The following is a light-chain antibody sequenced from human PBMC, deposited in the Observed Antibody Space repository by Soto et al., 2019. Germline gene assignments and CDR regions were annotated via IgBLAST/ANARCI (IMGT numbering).Light chain of an antibody. CDR3: QHYNSYSEA. CDR2: KAS. J-gene: IGKJ1*01. Sequence: IQMTQSPSTLSGSVGDRVTITFRASQTISSGLAWYQQKPGKAPKLLIYKASTLKSGVPSRFSGSGSGTEFTLTISSLQPDDFATYYCQHYNSYSEAFGQGTKVDIK. CDR1: QTISSG. V-gene: IGKV1-5*03.